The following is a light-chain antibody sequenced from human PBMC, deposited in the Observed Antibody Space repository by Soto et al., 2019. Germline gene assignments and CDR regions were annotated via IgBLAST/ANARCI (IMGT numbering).Light chain of an antibody. CDR3: QQYNNWPPLT. CDR2: GAS. Sequence: EIVLTQSPVTLSLSPGERATLSCRTNPSVSNSYLAWYQQKAGQAPSLLIYGASTRATGIPARFSGSGSGTEFTLTISGLQSEDFAVYYCQQYNNWPPLTFGGGTKVDIK. J-gene: IGKJ4*01. V-gene: IGKV3-15*01. CDR1: PSVSNSY.